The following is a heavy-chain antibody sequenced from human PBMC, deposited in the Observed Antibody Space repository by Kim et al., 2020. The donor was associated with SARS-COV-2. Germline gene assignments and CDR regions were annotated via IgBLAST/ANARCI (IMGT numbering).Heavy chain of an antibody. CDR3: ARFERFGELFLPNDY. D-gene: IGHD3-10*01. J-gene: IGHJ4*02. Sequence: QMLKGRVTMTTDTSTSTAYMELRSLRSDDTAVYYCARFERFGELFLPNDYWGQGTLVTVSS. V-gene: IGHV1-18*01.